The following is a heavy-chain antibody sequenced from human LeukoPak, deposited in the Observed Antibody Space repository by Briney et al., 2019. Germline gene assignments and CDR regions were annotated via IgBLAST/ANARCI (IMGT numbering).Heavy chain of an antibody. CDR3: ARVGRITMVRGVRQNYYFDY. J-gene: IGHJ4*02. D-gene: IGHD3-10*01. Sequence: ASVKVSCKASGYTFTSYGISWVRQAPGQGLEWMGWISAYNGNTNYAQKLQGRVTMTTDTSTSTAYMGLRSLRSDDTAVYYCARVGRITMVRGVRQNYYFDYWGQGTLVTVSS. V-gene: IGHV1-18*01. CDR2: ISAYNGNT. CDR1: GYTFTSYG.